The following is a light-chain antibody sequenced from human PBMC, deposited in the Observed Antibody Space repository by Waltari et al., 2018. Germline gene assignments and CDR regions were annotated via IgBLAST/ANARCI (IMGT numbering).Light chain of an antibody. V-gene: IGLV2-14*01. CDR2: DVS. J-gene: IGLJ2*01. CDR1: SSDVGGYNY. CDR3: SSYTSSSTLVV. Sequence: QSALTQPASVSGSPGQSITISCTRTSSDVGGYNYDSWYQQHPGKAPNLMIYDVSNRPSGVSNRFSGSKSGNTASLTISGLQAEDEADYYCSSYTSSSTLVVFGGGTKLTVL.